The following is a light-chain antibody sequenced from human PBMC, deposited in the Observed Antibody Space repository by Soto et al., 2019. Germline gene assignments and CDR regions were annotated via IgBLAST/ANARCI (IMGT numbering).Light chain of an antibody. CDR3: HKYYSSDPWT. Sequence: EIVLTQSPGTLSLSPGERATLSCRASQSISSSYFAWYQQKPCQAPRLLSYGASTSATGIPDRLSGSGSGTAFTLTISRLETEDFSVYYCHKYYSSDPWTFGHGNTVEIK. CDR1: QSISSSY. V-gene: IGKV3-20*01. J-gene: IGKJ1*01. CDR2: GAS.